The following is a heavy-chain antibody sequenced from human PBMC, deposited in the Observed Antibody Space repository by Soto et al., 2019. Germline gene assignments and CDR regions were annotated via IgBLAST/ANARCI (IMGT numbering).Heavy chain of an antibody. V-gene: IGHV1-69*02. CDR1: GGTFSSYT. CDR3: ARGDTVTTGGYYYYYMDV. CDR2: IIPILGIA. Sequence: QVQLVQSGAEVKKPGSSVKVSCKASGGTFSSYTISWVRQAPGQGLEWMGRIIPILGIANYAQKFQGRVTITADKSTSTAYMELSSPRSEDTAVYYCARGDTVTTGGYYYYYMDVWGKGTTVTVSS. J-gene: IGHJ6*03. D-gene: IGHD4-17*01.